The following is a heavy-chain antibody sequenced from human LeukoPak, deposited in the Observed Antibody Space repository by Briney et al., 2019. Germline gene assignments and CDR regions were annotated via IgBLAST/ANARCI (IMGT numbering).Heavy chain of an antibody. CDR1: GFTFNTYS. CDR2: ISSSSSTI. V-gene: IGHV3-48*01. D-gene: IGHD7-27*01. J-gene: IGHJ4*02. CDR3: ARGATGDRLGY. Sequence: GGSLRLSXAASGFTFNTYSMNWVRQAPGKGLEWISYISSSSSTIYYADSVKGRFTISRDNAKNSLYLQMNSLRAEDTAVYYCARGATGDRLGYLGQGSLVTVSS.